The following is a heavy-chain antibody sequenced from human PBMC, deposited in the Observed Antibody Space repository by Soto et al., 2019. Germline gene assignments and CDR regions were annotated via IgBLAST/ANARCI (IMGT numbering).Heavy chain of an antibody. V-gene: IGHV3-23*01. CDR1: GFTFSSYA. CDR2: ISGSGGST. D-gene: IGHD3-10*01. Sequence: GGSLRLSCAASGFTFSSYAMSWVRQAPGKGLEWVSAISGSGGSTYYADSVKGRFTISRDNSKNTLYLQMNSLRAEDTAVYYCAKDRIGGSGSWNPYYFDYWGQGTLVTV. CDR3: AKDRIGGSGSWNPYYFDY. J-gene: IGHJ4*02.